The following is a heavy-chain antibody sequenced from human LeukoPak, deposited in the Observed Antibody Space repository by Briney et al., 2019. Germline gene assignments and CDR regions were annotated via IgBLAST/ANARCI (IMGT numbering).Heavy chain of an antibody. V-gene: IGHV1-2*02. CDR3: AKKGDYYDSSALYGFDP. CDR2: INPNSGGT. J-gene: IGHJ5*02. Sequence: ASVKVSCKASGYTFTSYDINWVRQATGQGLEWMGWINPNSGGTNYAQKFQGRVTMTRDTSISTAYMELSRLRSDDTAVYYCAKKGDYYDSSALYGFDPWGQGTLATVSS. CDR1: GYTFTSYD. D-gene: IGHD3-22*01.